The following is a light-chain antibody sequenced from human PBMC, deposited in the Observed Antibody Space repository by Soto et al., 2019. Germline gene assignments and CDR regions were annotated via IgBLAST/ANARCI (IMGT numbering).Light chain of an antibody. CDR2: DAS. J-gene: IGKJ3*01. CDR1: QSISGW. CDR3: QQYSGYSLFT. V-gene: IGKV1-5*01. Sequence: DIKMTQSPSTLSASVGDRVTITCRASQSISGWLAWYQQRPGKAPKLLIYDASSLESGVPSRFSGSGSGTEFTLTIGGLQPDYFATYYCQQYSGYSLFTFGPGTIVDIK.